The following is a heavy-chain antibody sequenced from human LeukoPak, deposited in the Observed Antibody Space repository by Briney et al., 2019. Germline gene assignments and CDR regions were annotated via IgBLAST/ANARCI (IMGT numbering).Heavy chain of an antibody. CDR3: ARDGAVAGTPQPFVY. CDR1: GFTFSSYA. D-gene: IGHD6-19*01. Sequence: GGSLRLSCAASGFTFSSYAMHWVRQAPGKGLEWVAVISYDGSNKYYADSVKGRFTISRDNSKNTLYLQMNSLRAEDTAVYYCARDGAVAGTPQPFVYWGQGTLVTVSS. V-gene: IGHV3-30-3*01. J-gene: IGHJ4*02. CDR2: ISYDGSNK.